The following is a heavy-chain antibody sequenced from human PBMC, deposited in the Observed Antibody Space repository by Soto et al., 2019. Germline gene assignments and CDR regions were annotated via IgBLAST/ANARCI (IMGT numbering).Heavy chain of an antibody. J-gene: IGHJ4*02. CDR3: XXXXXXXXXXXXXFDY. CDR2: IDPSDSYT. Sequence: EVQLVQSGAEVKKPGESLRISCKGSGYSFTSYWISWXXXXXXXXXXXXGRIDPSDSYTNYSPSFQGHVTISADKSXXXXXXXXXXXXXXXXXXXXXXXXXXXXXXXXXXFDYWGQGTLVTVSS. CDR1: GYSFTSYW. V-gene: IGHV5-10-1*01.